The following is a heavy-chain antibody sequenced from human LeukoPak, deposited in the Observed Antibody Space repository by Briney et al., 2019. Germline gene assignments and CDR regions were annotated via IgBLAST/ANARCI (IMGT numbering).Heavy chain of an antibody. V-gene: IGHV1-2*02. CDR1: GYTFTGYY. Sequence: ASVKVSCKASGYTFTGYYMHWVRQAPGQGLEWMGWINPNSGGTNYAQKFQGRVTMTRDTSISTAYMELSRLRSDDTAVYCCARDVYYDSSGYYYVEGGPFDYWGQGTLVTVSS. J-gene: IGHJ4*02. D-gene: IGHD3-22*01. CDR3: ARDVYYDSSGYYYVEGGPFDY. CDR2: INPNSGGT.